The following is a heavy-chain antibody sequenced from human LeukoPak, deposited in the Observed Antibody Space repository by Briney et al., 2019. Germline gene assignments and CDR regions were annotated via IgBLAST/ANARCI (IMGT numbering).Heavy chain of an antibody. Sequence: PGGSLRLSCAASGFTFSSYAMSRVRQAPGKGLEWVSAISGSGGSTYYADSVKGRFTISRDNSKNTLYLQMNSLRAEDTAVYYCAGVGDIVVVPAAPFDYWGQGTLVTVSS. V-gene: IGHV3-23*01. CDR2: ISGSGGST. J-gene: IGHJ4*02. CDR3: AGVGDIVVVPAAPFDY. D-gene: IGHD2-2*01. CDR1: GFTFSSYA.